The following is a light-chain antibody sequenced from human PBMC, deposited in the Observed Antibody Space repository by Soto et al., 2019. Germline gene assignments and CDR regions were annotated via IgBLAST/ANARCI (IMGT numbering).Light chain of an antibody. CDR1: SSNNGNNY. CDR2: ENN. CDR3: GTWDSSLSAGGV. V-gene: IGLV1-51*02. Sequence: QSVLKQPPSVSSAPGQKVPISCYGNSSNNGNNYVSWYQQLPGTAPKLLIYENNKRPSGIPDRFSGSKSGTSATLGITGLQTGDEADYYCGTWDSSLSAGGVFGTGTKVTVL. J-gene: IGLJ1*01.